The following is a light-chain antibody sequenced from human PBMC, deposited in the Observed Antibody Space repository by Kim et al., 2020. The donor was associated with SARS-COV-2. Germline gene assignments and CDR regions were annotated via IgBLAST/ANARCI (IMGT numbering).Light chain of an antibody. CDR2: AAS. CDR1: QPINTY. J-gene: IGKJ1*01. V-gene: IGKV1-39*01. CDR3: QQSYDTPTT. Sequence: DIQMTQSPSSLSASIGDRVIITCRASQPINTYLNWYQHKPGRAPSLLIYAASHLQRGVPSRFSANGVGTAFALIITSLQPEDLATYYCQQSYDTPTTFGQGTKVDIK.